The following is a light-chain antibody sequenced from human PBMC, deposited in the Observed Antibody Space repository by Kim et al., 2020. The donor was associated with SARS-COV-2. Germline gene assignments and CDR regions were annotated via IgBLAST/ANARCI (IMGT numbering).Light chain of an antibody. V-gene: IGLV2-11*01. CDR3: FSYAGSENWS. CDR2: DVS. CDR1: RSDVCGYNY. J-gene: IGLJ3*02. Sequence: QSALTQPRSVSGSPGQSVTISCTGTRSDVCGYNYVSWYQQYPGKAPKLMICDVSRRPSGVPDRFSGSKSGNTASLTITGLQAEDEADYYCFSYAGSENWSFGGGSKLTVL.